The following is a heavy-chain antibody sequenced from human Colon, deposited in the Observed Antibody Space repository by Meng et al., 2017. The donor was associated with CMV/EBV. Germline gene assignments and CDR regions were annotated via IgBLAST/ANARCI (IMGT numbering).Heavy chain of an antibody. J-gene: IGHJ6*02. V-gene: IGHV1-46*01. D-gene: IGHD3-3*01. CDR1: GYTFTSYY. CDR2: INPSGGST. Sequence: ASVKVSCKASGYTFTSYYMHWVRQAPGQGLEWMGIINPSGGSTSYAQKFQGRVTMTRDTSTSTVYMELSSLRSEDTAVYYCARDQTIFGVVIEYYYGMDVWGQGTTVTVSS. CDR3: ARDQTIFGVVIEYYYGMDV.